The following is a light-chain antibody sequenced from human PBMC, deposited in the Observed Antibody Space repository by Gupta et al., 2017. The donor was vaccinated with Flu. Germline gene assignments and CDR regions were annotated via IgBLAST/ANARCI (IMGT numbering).Light chain of an antibody. J-gene: IGKJ1*01. Sequence: DIQLTQSPSTLSASVGDTVTITCRASQSFSTWLAWYQQKPGKAPKLLIYKASSSETGVPSRFSGSGSGTDFSLTISSLQPDDFATYYCQQYNSYPCTFGQGTKVEI. V-gene: IGKV1-5*03. CDR1: QSFSTW. CDR3: QQYNSYPCT. CDR2: KAS.